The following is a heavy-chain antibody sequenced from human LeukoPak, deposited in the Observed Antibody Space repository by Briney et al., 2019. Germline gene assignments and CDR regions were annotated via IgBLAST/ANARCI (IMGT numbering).Heavy chain of an antibody. D-gene: IGHD1-1*01. V-gene: IGHV3-7*01. CDR2: IKQDGSAK. Sequence: GGSLRLSCAASGFSFISYWMSWVRQAPGKGLEWVANIKQDGSAKNYVDSVKGRFTISRDNAKNSLYLQLDSLRAEDTAVYYCAGCAGNSCYFDYWGQGTLVIVSS. CDR3: AGCAGNSCYFDY. J-gene: IGHJ4*02. CDR1: GFSFISYW.